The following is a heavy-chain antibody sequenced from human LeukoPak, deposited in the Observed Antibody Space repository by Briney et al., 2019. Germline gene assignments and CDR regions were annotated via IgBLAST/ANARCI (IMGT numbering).Heavy chain of an antibody. J-gene: IGHJ4*02. CDR3: ASNGYSSG. V-gene: IGHV3-21*01. CDR1: GFIFNTYS. CDR2: ISTTSSYI. Sequence: GRTVRLSCAASGFIFNTYSITCVRQAPGKGLDWVSSISTTSSYIYYADSVKGRFTISRDNAKNELYLQKNSLRAEERAGYYCASNGYSSGWGQGTLVTVSS. D-gene: IGHD6-19*01.